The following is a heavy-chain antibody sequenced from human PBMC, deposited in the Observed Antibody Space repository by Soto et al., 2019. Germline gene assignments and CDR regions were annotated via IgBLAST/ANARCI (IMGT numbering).Heavy chain of an antibody. D-gene: IGHD6-13*01. CDR2: LNWRGDNI. CDR1: RFSFDRYA. V-gene: IGHV3-9*01. Sequence: ALTLSCTASRFSFDRYAMHWVRQVPGKGLEWVAGLNWRGDNIAYADSVKGRFTISRDNAKNSLFLQMDSLRPEDTALYYCAKDRDELSWYDDVLSYRGQRTSVTGSS. J-gene: IGHJ4*01. CDR3: AKDRDELSWYDDVLSY.